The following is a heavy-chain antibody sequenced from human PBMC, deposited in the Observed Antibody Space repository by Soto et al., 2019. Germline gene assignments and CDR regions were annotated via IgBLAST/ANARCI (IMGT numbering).Heavy chain of an antibody. D-gene: IGHD2-2*01. V-gene: IGHV1-69*13. Sequence: SVKVSCKASGGTFSSHAISWVRQAPGQGLEWMGGIIPIFGTANYAQKFQGRVTITADESTSTAYMELSSLRSEDTAVYYCAVGYCSSTSCYFYSLFGSMDVWGQGTTVTVSS. J-gene: IGHJ6*02. CDR2: IIPIFGTA. CDR1: GGTFSSHA. CDR3: AVGYCSSTSCYFYSLFGSMDV.